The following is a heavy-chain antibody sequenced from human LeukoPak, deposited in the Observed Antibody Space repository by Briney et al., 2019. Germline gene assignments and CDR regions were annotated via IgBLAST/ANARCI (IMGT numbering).Heavy chain of an antibody. J-gene: IGHJ4*02. CDR2: ISWNSGSV. V-gene: IGHV3-9*03. CDR3: AKASGHIVVVPAFDY. CDR1: GFTFDDYA. D-gene: IGHD2-2*01. Sequence: GGSLRLSCAASGFTFDDYAMHWVRQAPGKGLEWVSGISWNSGSVGYADSVKGRFTISRDSAKNSLYLQMNSLRAEDMALYYCAKASGHIVVVPAFDYWGQGTLVTVSS.